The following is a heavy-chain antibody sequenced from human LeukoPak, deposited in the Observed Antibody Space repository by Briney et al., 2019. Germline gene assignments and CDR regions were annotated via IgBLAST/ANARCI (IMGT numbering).Heavy chain of an antibody. J-gene: IGHJ4*02. CDR3: AREREGHFDY. CDR2: ISSSSSYM. D-gene: IGHD1-26*01. V-gene: IGHV3-21*01. Sequence: GGSLRLSCAASGFTFSSYSMNWVRQAPGKGLEWVSYISSSSSYMYYADSVKGRFTISRDNAKNSLYLQMNSLRAEDTAVYYCAREREGHFDYWGQGTLVTVSS. CDR1: GFTFSSYS.